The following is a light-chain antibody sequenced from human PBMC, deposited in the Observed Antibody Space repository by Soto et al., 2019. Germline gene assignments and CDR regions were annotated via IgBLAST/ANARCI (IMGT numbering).Light chain of an antibody. Sequence: AIQLTQSPSSLSASVGDRVTITCRATQGITSAFAWYQQTPGKPPKLLVYDVSTLENGVPSRFSGGGSGTEFTLTISNLLPEDFATYYCHQFDSLPFTFGGGTRVEI. CDR3: HQFDSLPFT. J-gene: IGKJ4*01. CDR1: QGITSA. V-gene: IGKV1-13*02. CDR2: DVS.